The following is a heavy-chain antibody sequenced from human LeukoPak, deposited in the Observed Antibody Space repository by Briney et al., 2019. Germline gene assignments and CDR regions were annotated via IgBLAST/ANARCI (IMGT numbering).Heavy chain of an antibody. CDR2: IYPCDSDT. CDR3: ARGAPLVDIVLMVYAPRPRGGAFDI. Sequence: GESLHISCKGSGYSFTSYWIGWVRQMPGKGLEWMGIIYPCDSDTRYSPSFQGQVAISADKSISTAYLQWSSLNASDTAMYYCARGAPLVDIVLMVYAPRPRGGAFDIWGQGTMVTVSS. J-gene: IGHJ3*02. CDR1: GYSFTSYW. D-gene: IGHD2-8*01. V-gene: IGHV5-51*01.